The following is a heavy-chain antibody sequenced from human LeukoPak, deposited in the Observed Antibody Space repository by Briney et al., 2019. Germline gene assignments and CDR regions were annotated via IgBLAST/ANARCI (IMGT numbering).Heavy chain of an antibody. V-gene: IGHV1-2*04. Sequence: ASVKVSCKASGYTFTGYYMHWVRQAPGQGLEWKGWINPNSGGTNYAQKFQGWVTMTRDTSISTAYMELSRLRSDDTAVYYCARDRVPGRYYYGMDVWGKGTTVTVSS. CDR1: GYTFTGYY. D-gene: IGHD2-2*01. CDR3: ARDRVPGRYYYGMDV. CDR2: INPNSGGT. J-gene: IGHJ6*04.